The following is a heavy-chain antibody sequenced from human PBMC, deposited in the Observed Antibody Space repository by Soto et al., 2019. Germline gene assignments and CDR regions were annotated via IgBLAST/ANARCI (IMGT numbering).Heavy chain of an antibody. D-gene: IGHD2-2*01. Sequence: SVKVSCKASGFTFTSSAVQWVLQARGQRLEWIGWIVVGSGNTNYAQKFQERVTITRDMSTSTAYMELSSLRSEDTAVYYCAALQGVVALNAFDIWGQGTMVTVSS. CDR2: IVVGSGNT. V-gene: IGHV1-58*01. J-gene: IGHJ3*02. CDR1: GFTFTSSA. CDR3: AALQGVVALNAFDI.